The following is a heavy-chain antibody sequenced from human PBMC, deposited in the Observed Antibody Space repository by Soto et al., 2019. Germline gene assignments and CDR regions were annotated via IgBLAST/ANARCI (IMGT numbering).Heavy chain of an antibody. CDR1: GYSFTNNW. Sequence: EVELVQSGAEVKKPGESLKISCKGSGYSFTNNWIGWVRQMPGKGLEWMGIIYPGDSDTRYSPSFEGQVTISVDKSISTAYLQWSNLEASDTAMYYCASGWQQLLQHWGQGTLVTVSS. V-gene: IGHV5-51*01. D-gene: IGHD6-13*01. J-gene: IGHJ1*01. CDR2: IYPGDSDT. CDR3: ASGWQQLLQH.